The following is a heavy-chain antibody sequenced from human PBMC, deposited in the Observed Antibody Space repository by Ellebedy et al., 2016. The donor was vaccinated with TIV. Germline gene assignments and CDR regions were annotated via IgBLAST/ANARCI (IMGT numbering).Heavy chain of an antibody. CDR3: AKDLDIVVVPAAPDFDY. CDR1: GFTFSSYA. CDR2: ISGSGGST. D-gene: IGHD2-2*01. Sequence: PGGSLRLSCAASGFTFSSYAMSWVRQAPGKGLEWVSAISGSGGSTYYADSVKGRFTISRDNSKNTLYLQMNSLRAEDTAVYYCAKDLDIVVVPAAPDFDYWGQGTLVTVSS. J-gene: IGHJ4*02. V-gene: IGHV3-23*01.